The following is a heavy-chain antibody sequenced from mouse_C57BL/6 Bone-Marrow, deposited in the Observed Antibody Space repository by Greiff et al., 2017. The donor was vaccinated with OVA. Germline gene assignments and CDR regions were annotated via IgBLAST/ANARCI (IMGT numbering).Heavy chain of an antibody. CDR3: ARDYGSSLTYWYFDV. CDR2: IYPGSGST. CDR1: GYTFTSYW. Sequence: QVQLQQPGAELVRPGSSVKLSCKASGYTFTSYWITWVKQRPGQGLEWIGDIYPGSGSTNYNEKFKSKATLTVDTSSSTAYMQLSSLTSEDSAVYYSARDYGSSLTYWYFDVWGTGTTVTVSS. V-gene: IGHV1-55*01. D-gene: IGHD1-1*01. J-gene: IGHJ1*03.